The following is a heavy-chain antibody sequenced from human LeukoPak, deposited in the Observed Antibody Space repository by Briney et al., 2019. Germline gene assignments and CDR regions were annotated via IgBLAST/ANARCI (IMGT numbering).Heavy chain of an antibody. Sequence: GGSLRLSCAASGFTFSSYAMSWVRHAPGKGLEWVSAISGSGGSTYYADSVKGRFTISRDNSKNTLYLQMNSLRAEDTAVYYCAKGYYGSGYAFDIWGQGTMVTVSS. V-gene: IGHV3-23*01. J-gene: IGHJ3*02. CDR2: ISGSGGST. CDR3: AKGYYGSGYAFDI. CDR1: GFTFSSYA. D-gene: IGHD3-10*01.